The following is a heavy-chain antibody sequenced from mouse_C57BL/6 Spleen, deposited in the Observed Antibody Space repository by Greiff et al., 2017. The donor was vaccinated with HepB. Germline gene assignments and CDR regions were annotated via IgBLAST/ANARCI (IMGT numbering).Heavy chain of an antibody. CDR3: ARPTGSSYVGYFDV. CDR2: IDPSDSYT. J-gene: IGHJ1*03. D-gene: IGHD1-1*01. Sequence: QVQLQQPGAELVMPGASVKLSCKASGYTFTSYWMHWVKQRPGQGLEWIGEIDPSDSYTNYNQKFKGKSTLTVDKSSSTAYMQLSSLTSEDSAVYYCARPTGSSYVGYFDVWGTRTTVTVSS. V-gene: IGHV1-69*01. CDR1: GYTFTSYW.